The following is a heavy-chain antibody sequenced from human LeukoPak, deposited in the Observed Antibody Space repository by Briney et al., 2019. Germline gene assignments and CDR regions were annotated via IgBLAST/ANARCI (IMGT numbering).Heavy chain of an antibody. CDR1: GYTFTDYS. V-gene: IGHV1-2*02. J-gene: IGHJ5*02. CDR2: INPNSGAT. D-gene: IGHD6-19*01. Sequence: GASVKVSCKASGYTFTDYSMHWVRQAPGQGLEWMGWINPNSGATNFAQNFQGRVTMTRDTSISTAYMELSRLRSDDTAVYYCARVLGAVAGTGGWFDPWGQGTLVTVSS. CDR3: ARVLGAVAGTGGWFDP.